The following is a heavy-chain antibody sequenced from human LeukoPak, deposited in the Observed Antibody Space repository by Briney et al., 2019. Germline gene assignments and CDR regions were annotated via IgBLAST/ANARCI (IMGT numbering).Heavy chain of an antibody. J-gene: IGHJ4*02. Sequence: GGSLRLSCAASGFTFSKHAMHWVRQAPGKGLEWVAVISYDGSNKYYADSVKGRFTISRDNSKNTLYLQMNSLRAEDTTVYYCARTLIEYSVSSCYFDYWGQGTLVTVSS. D-gene: IGHD6-6*01. CDR1: GFTFSKHA. CDR3: ARTLIEYSVSSCYFDY. CDR2: ISYDGSNK. V-gene: IGHV3-30*04.